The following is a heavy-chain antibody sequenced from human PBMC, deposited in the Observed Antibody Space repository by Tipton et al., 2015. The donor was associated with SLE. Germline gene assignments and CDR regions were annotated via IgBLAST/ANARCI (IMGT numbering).Heavy chain of an antibody. CDR1: GYTFTTYG. D-gene: IGHD3-22*01. V-gene: IGHV1-18*01. J-gene: IGHJ4*02. Sequence: QLVQSGAEVRKPGASVKVSCKTSGYTFTTYGVSWVRQAPGQGLQWMGWINPNNGNTNYAQNLQGRVTMTTDTSTSTAYLQLRSLRSDDTAVYYCARDQDTLDYYDSIGYYWGQGTLVTVSS. CDR3: ARDQDTLDYYDSIGYY. CDR2: INPNNGNT.